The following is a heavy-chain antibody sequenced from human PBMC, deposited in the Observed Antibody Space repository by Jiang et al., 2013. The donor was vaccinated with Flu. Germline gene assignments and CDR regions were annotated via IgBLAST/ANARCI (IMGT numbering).Heavy chain of an antibody. CDR2: ISGSGHST. V-gene: IGHV3-23*01. D-gene: IGHD4-11*01. J-gene: IGHJ4*02. CDR1: GFTFSNYA. Sequence: QLLESGGGLVQPGGSLRLSCAASGFTFSNYAMTWVRQAPGKGLEWVSGISGSGHSTHYADSVKGRFTMSRDNSKNTLYLQMNSLRAEDTAVYYCANANHDYTDYLGHYWGQGTLVTVPS. CDR3: ANANHDYTDYLGHY.